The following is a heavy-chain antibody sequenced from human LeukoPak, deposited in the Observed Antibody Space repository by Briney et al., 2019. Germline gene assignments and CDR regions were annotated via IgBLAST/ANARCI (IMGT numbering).Heavy chain of an antibody. CDR3: AKSHYGDYEAPDY. D-gene: IGHD4-17*01. CDR2: ISWNSGSI. J-gene: IGHJ4*02. Sequence: GGSLRLSCAASGFTFSDYYMSWIRQAPGKGLEWVSGISWNSGSIGYADSVKGRFTISRDNAKNSLYLQMNSLRAEDTALYYCAKSHYGDYEAPDYWGQGTLVTVSS. CDR1: GFTFSDYY. V-gene: IGHV3-9*01.